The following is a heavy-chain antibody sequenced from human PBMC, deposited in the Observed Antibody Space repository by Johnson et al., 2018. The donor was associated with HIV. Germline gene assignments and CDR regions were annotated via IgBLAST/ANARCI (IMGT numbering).Heavy chain of an antibody. V-gene: IGHV3-53*01. Sequence: VQLVESGGGLIQPGGSLRLSCAVSGLSVSINYITWVRQAPGKGLEWVSVIHSGGSTYYADSVEGRFTISRDNSKNTLYLQMNSLRAEDTAVYYCALDGRRGYSYDWGHDACDIWGQGTMVTVSS. D-gene: IGHD5-18*01. CDR3: ALDGRRGYSYDWGHDACDI. CDR2: IHSGGST. J-gene: IGHJ3*02. CDR1: GLSVSINY.